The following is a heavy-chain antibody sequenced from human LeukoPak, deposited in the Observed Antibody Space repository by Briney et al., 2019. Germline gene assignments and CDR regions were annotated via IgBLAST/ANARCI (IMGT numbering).Heavy chain of an antibody. D-gene: IGHD6-19*01. CDR2: ISAYNGNT. CDR1: GYTFTSYG. CDR3: AIEDRGSSSGWQFDY. V-gene: IGHV1-18*01. Sequence: GASVKVSCKASGYTFTSYGISWVRQARGQGLEWMGWISAYNGNTNYAQKLQGRVTMTTDTSTSTAYMELRSLRSDDTAVYYCAIEDRGSSSGWQFDYWGQGTLVTVSS. J-gene: IGHJ4*02.